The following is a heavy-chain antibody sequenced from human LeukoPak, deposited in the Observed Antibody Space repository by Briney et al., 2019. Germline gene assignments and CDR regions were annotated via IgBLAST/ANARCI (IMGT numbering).Heavy chain of an antibody. D-gene: IGHD3-3*01. J-gene: IGHJ4*02. V-gene: IGHV3-33*01. CDR1: GFTFSSYG. Sequence: GGSLRLSCAASGFTFSSYGMHWVRQAPGKGLEWVAVIWYDGSNKYYADSVKGRFTISRDNSKNTLYLQMNSLRAEDTTVYYCATQGSGLLRGPFDFWGQGTLVTVSS. CDR3: ATQGSGLLRGPFDF. CDR2: IWYDGSNK.